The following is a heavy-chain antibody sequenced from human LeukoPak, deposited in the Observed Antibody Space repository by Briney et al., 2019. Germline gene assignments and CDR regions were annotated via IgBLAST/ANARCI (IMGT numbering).Heavy chain of an antibody. CDR1: GFSLSTSGMS. D-gene: IGHD1-26*01. CDR2: IDWDDDK. Sequence: ESGPTLVNPTQTLTLTCTFSGFSLSTSGMSVSWIRQPPGKALEWPARIDWDDDKYYSTSVKTRLTLSKDTSKNQVVLTMTNMDPVDTATYYCARMGSGNYRFDYWGQGALVTVSS. V-gene: IGHV2-70*11. CDR3: ARMGSGNYRFDY. J-gene: IGHJ4*02.